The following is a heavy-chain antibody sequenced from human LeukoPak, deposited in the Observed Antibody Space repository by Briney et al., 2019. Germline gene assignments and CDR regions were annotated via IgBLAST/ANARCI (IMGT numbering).Heavy chain of an antibody. V-gene: IGHV1-24*01. CDR1: GYTLTELS. J-gene: IGHJ6*02. CDR3: ARDPFSSSWKQSSTDYYYYGMDV. CDR2: FDPEDGET. Sequence: ASVKVSCKVSGYTLTELSMHWVRQAPGKGLEWMGGFDPEDGETIYAQKFQGRVTITADKSTSTAYMELSSLRSGDTAVYYCARDPFSSSWKQSSTDYYYYGMDVWGQGTTVTVSS. D-gene: IGHD6-13*01.